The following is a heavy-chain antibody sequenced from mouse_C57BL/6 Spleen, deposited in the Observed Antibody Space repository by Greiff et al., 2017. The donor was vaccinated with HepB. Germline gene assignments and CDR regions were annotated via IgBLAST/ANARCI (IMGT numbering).Heavy chain of an antibody. V-gene: IGHV1-82*01. CDR3: AVYYFYY. J-gene: IGHJ2*01. CDR2: IYPGDGDT. Sequence: QVQLQQSGPELVKPGASVKISCKASGYAFSSSWMNWVKQRPGKGLEWIGRIYPGDGDTNYNGKFKGKATLTADKSSSTAYMQLSSLTSEDSAVYFCAVYYFYYWGQGTTLTVSS. CDR1: GYAFSSSW.